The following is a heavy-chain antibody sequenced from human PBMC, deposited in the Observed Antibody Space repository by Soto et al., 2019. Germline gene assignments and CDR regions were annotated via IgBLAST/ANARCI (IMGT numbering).Heavy chain of an antibody. D-gene: IGHD6-19*01. Sequence: QVQLVQSGAEVRKPGASVKVSCKASGYPYTNSYMHWVRQAPGQGLEWMGWIHPNTGGTNYAQKFQARVTMTRDTSVSTVYMELNSLTSDDTAIYFCASDFRTRGWFRQAGNFAMDVWGQGTTVTVS. CDR2: IHPNTGGT. J-gene: IGHJ6*02. CDR1: GYPYTNSY. V-gene: IGHV1-2*02. CDR3: ASDFRTRGWFRQAGNFAMDV.